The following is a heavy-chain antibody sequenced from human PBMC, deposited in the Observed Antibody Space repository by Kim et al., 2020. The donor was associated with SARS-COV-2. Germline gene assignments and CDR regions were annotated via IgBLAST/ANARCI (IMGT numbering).Heavy chain of an antibody. CDR1: GFTFSSYA. J-gene: IGHJ6*02. CDR3: ARDIVVVPAAMGAFNGYYYYYGMDV. V-gene: IGHV3-30*04. CDR2: ISYDGSNK. D-gene: IGHD2-2*01. Sequence: GGSLRLSCAASGFTFSSYAMHWVRQAPGKGLEWVAVISYDGSNKYYADSVKGRFTISRDNSKNTLYLQMNSLRAEDTAVYYCARDIVVVPAAMGAFNGYYYYYGMDVWGQGTTVTVSS.